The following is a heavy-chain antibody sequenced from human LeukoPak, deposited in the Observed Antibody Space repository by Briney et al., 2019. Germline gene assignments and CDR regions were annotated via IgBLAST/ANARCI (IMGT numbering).Heavy chain of an antibody. CDR3: ARHGRMVIMSKFSTGIDQ. CDR1: DGSISNYF. V-gene: IGHV4-59*08. J-gene: IGHJ4*02. CDR2: IYYTGMT. D-gene: IGHD2-8*01. Sequence: SETLSLTCTVPDGSISNYFWSWIRQPPGRGLEWIGYIYYTGMTNSNPSLKSRVTISMDTSKNQFSLNLRSVTAADTAIYYCARHGRMVIMSKFSTGIDQWGQGTLVTVSS.